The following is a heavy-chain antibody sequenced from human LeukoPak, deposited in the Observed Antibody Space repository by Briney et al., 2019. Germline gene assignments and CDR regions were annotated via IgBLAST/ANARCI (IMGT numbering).Heavy chain of an antibody. CDR2: IKQDGSEK. CDR1: GFTFNNYW. D-gene: IGHD3-22*01. J-gene: IGHJ6*03. CDR3: ARDGLLPYNYYSYYMDV. V-gene: IGHV3-7*01. Sequence: PGESLRLSCVASGFTFNNYWMDWVRQAPGKGLEWVANIKQDGSEKYYVDSVKGRFTISRDNAKNSLYLQMNSLRAEDTAVYYCARDGLLPYNYYSYYMDVWGKGTTVTVSS.